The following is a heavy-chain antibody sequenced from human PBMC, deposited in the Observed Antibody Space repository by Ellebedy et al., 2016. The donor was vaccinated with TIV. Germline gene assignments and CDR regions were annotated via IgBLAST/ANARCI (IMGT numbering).Heavy chain of an antibody. CDR3: TRVARLADS. D-gene: IGHD6-6*01. V-gene: IGHV3-7*04. Sequence: GGSLRLXCATSGFTLTRYWMTWVRQAPGKGLEWVASIKEDGSDQQYVGSVKGRFTISRDNARNSVYLEMRSLRGEDTAVYYCTRVARLADSWGQGTLVTVSS. CDR2: IKEDGSDQ. CDR1: GFTLTRYW. J-gene: IGHJ4*02.